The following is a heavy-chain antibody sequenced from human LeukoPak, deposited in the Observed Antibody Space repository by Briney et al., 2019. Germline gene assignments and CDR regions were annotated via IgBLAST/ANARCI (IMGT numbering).Heavy chain of an antibody. CDR2: IYSGGST. CDR3: ASYDSSGLTWFDP. CDR1: GFTVSSNY. Sequence: GGSLRLSCAASGFTVSSNYMSWLRQAPGKGLEWVSVIYSGGSTYYADSVKGRFTISRDNSKNTLYLQMNSLRAEDTAVYYCASYDSSGLTWFDPWGQGTLVTVSS. V-gene: IGHV3-66*02. D-gene: IGHD3-22*01. J-gene: IGHJ5*02.